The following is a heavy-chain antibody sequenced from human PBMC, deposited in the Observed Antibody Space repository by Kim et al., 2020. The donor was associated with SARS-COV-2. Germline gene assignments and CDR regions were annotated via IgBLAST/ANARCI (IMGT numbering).Heavy chain of an antibody. CDR1: GFTFSNAW. CDR2: IKSKTDGGTT. V-gene: IGHV3-15*01. D-gene: IGHD6-13*01. CDR3: TTIAAAGNGGWFDP. Sequence: GGSLRLSCAASGFTFSNAWMSWVRQAPGKGLEWVGRIKSKTDGGTTDYAAPVKGRFTISRDDSKNTLYLQMNSLKTEDTAVYYCTTIAAAGNGGWFDPWGQGTLVTVSS. J-gene: IGHJ5*02.